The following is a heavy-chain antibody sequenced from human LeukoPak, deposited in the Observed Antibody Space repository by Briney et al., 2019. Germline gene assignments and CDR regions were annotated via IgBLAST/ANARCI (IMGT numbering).Heavy chain of an antibody. Sequence: ASVKVSCKASGYTFTGYYMHWVRQAPGQGLEWMGWINPNSGGTNYAQKFQGRVTMTRDTSISTAYMELSRLRSDDTAVYYCARAHRTTGTIQNWFDPWGQGTLVTVSS. J-gene: IGHJ5*02. CDR3: ARAHRTTGTIQNWFDP. V-gene: IGHV1-2*02. CDR2: INPNSGGT. CDR1: GYTFTGYY. D-gene: IGHD1-1*01.